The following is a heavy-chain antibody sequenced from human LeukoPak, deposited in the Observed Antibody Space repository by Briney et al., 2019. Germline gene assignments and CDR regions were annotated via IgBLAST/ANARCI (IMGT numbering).Heavy chain of an antibody. CDR1: GFSFNTFV. CDR2: TAHDESQK. CDR3: AKDFGDYSGWILDH. V-gene: IGHV3-30*18. Sequence: PGRSLRLACAASGFSFNTFVMHWARQAPGKGLEWVAVTAHDESQKYYADSVNGRFTIFRDNSKNTLYLQMNSLRPDDTAIYYCAKDFGDYSGWILDHWGQGTLVTVST. D-gene: IGHD6-19*01. J-gene: IGHJ4*02.